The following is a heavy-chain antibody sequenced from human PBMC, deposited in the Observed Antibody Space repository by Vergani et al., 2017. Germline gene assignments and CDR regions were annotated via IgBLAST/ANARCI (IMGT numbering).Heavy chain of an antibody. CDR2: IYYSGST. CDR1: GGSISSSSYY. V-gene: IGHV4-39*07. Sequence: QLQLQESGPGLVKPSETLSLTCTISGGSISSSSYYWGWLRQPPGKGLECIGSIYYSGSTYYNLSLKRLVTISVDPSKNQFSLKRSSVTAADTAVYYCARGVWMYYYDSSCYWYYFDYWGQGTLVTVSS. CDR3: ARGVWMYYYDSSCYWYYFDY. J-gene: IGHJ4*02. D-gene: IGHD3-22*01.